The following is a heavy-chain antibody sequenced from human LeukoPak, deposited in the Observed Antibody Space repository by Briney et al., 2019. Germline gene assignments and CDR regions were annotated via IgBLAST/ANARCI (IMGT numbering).Heavy chain of an antibody. CDR3: ARYYGSGSYYISIYDYVWGSYPPHFDY. D-gene: IGHD3-16*02. CDR2: MNPNSGNT. V-gene: IGHV1-8*01. J-gene: IGHJ4*02. CDR1: GYTFTSYD. Sequence: GASVKVSCKASGYTFTSYDINWVRQATGQGLEWMGWMNPNSGNTGYAQKFQGRVTMTRNTSISTAYMELSSLRSEDTAVYYCARYYGSGSYYISIYDYVWGSYPPHFDYWGQGTLVTVSS.